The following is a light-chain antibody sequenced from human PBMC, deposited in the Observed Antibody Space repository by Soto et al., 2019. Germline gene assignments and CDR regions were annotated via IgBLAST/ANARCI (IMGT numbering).Light chain of an antibody. CDR1: QNINTN. Sequence: DIQMTQSPSSLSASVGDRVTISCRASQNINTNLNWYQQKPGRAPQLLIYLASTLQSGVPSRFSGSGSGTDFTRTISSLQPEDFATYYCQQSYSTPPDTFGQGTKLEIK. V-gene: IGKV1-39*01. J-gene: IGKJ2*01. CDR2: LAS. CDR3: QQSYSTPPDT.